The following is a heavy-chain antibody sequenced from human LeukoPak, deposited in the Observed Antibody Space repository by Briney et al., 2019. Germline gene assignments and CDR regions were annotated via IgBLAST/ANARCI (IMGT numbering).Heavy chain of an antibody. CDR2: VSSSGGNT. Sequence: PGGSLRLSCVASGFIFDRFGMSWVRQAPGKGPEWVSSVSSSGGNTYYADSVRGRFTISRDSSKNRVFMEMNSLRADDTAVYYCAKSGQFDNWGQGTLVTVSS. CDR3: AKSGQFDN. J-gene: IGHJ5*02. CDR1: GFIFDRFG. V-gene: IGHV3-23*01.